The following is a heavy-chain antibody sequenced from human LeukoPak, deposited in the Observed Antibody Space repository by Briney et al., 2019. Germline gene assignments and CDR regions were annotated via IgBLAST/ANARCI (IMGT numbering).Heavy chain of an antibody. CDR1: GGSISSGDYY. J-gene: IGHJ4*02. Sequence: SQTLSLTCTVSGGSISSGDYYWSWIRQPPGKGLEWIGYIYYSGSTYYNPSLKSRVTISVDTSKNRFSLKLSSVTAADTAVYYCASDRDAAAGYIDYWGQGTLVTVSS. D-gene: IGHD6-13*01. CDR2: IYYSGST. V-gene: IGHV4-30-4*08. CDR3: ASDRDAAAGYIDY.